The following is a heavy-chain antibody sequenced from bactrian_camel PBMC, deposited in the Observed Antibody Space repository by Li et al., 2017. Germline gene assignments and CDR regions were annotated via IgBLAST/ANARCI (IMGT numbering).Heavy chain of an antibody. J-gene: IGHJ4*01. CDR2: IDGFDSAT. D-gene: IGHD7*01. CDR3: ATYFRSRLDVGSPVYNY. Sequence: HVQLVESGGGLVQPGESLRLSCAGSGFTFGTYLMSWVRQAPGKGLEWVSTIDGFDSATFVADSVKGRFTISKDNAKNTLYLQMNSLKSEDAALYYCATYFRSRLDVGSPVYNYWGQGTQVTVS. CDR1: GFTFGTYL. V-gene: IGHV3S6*01.